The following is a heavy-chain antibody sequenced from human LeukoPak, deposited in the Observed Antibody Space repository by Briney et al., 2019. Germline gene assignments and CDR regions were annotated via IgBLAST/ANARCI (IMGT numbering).Heavy chain of an antibody. CDR3: AKNLEVGITALGY. Sequence: GGSLRLTCVASGFTFNNYAMSWVRQAPGKGLEWVAVISYDGSNKYYADSVKGRFTISRDNSKNTLYLQMNSLRAEDTAVYYCAKNLEVGITALGYWGQGTLVTVSS. D-gene: IGHD1-14*01. CDR1: GFTFNNYA. CDR2: ISYDGSNK. J-gene: IGHJ4*02. V-gene: IGHV3-30*18.